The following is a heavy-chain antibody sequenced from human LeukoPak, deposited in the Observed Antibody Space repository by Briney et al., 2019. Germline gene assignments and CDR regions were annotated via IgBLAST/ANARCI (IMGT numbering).Heavy chain of an antibody. CDR2: ISSSSSYI. V-gene: IGHV3-21*01. J-gene: IGHJ4*02. CDR1: GFTLSSYS. Sequence: GGSLRLSCAASGFTLSSYSMNWVRQAPGKGLEWVSSISSSSSYIYYADSVKGRFTISRDNAKNSLYLQMNSLRAEDTAVYYCARAHQYSSSSNYWGQGTLVTVSS. D-gene: IGHD6-6*01. CDR3: ARAHQYSSSSNY.